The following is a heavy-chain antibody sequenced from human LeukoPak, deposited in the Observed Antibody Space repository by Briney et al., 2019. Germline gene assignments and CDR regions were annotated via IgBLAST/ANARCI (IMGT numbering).Heavy chain of an antibody. Sequence: GESLKFSCKGSGYSFTSYWIGWVRQMPGKGLEWMGIIYPDDSDTRYSPSFQGRVTISADKSISTAYLQWNSLKASDTAMYYCARHSAAMGWFDPWGQGTLVTVSS. J-gene: IGHJ5*02. CDR2: IYPDDSDT. D-gene: IGHD5-18*01. V-gene: IGHV5-51*01. CDR3: ARHSAAMGWFDP. CDR1: GYSFTSYW.